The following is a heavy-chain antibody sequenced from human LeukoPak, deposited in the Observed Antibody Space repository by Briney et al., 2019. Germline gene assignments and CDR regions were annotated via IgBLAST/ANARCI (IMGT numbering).Heavy chain of an antibody. CDR2: ISGSGGST. V-gene: IGHV3-23*01. CDR3: AKDCGGSSPYYFDY. CDR1: GFTFSSYA. D-gene: IGHD1-26*01. Sequence: PGGSLRLSCAASGFTFSSYAMGWVRQAPGKGLEWVSLISGSGGSTYYADSVKGRFTVSRDNSKNTLYLQMNSLRAEDTAVYYCAKDCGGSSPYYFDYWGQGTLVTVSS. J-gene: IGHJ4*02.